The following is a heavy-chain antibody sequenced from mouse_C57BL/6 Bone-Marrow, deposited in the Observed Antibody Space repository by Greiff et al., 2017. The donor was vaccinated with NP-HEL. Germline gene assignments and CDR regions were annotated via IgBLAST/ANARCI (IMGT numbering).Heavy chain of an antibody. J-gene: IGHJ3*01. CDR3: TTLGGLAY. Sequence: EVKLQQSGAELVRPGASVKLSCTASGFNIKDDYMHWVKQRPEQGLEWIGWIDPENGDTEYASKFQGKATITADTSSNTAYLQLSSLTSEDTAVYYCTTLGGLAYWGQGTLVTVSA. CDR1: GFNIKDDY. V-gene: IGHV14-4*01. CDR2: IDPENGDT.